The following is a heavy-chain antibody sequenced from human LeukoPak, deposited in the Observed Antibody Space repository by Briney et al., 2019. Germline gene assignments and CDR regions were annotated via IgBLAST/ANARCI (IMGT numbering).Heavy chain of an antibody. J-gene: IGHJ5*02. CDR3: ARGGISGYDYVSWFDP. D-gene: IGHD5-12*01. CDR1: GYTFTGYD. CDR2: MNPNSGNT. V-gene: IGHV1-8*01. Sequence: ASVKVSCKASGYTFTGYDINWVRQATGQGLEWMGWMNPNSGNTGYAQKFQGRVTMTRNTSISTAYMELSSLRSEDTAVYYCARGGISGYDYVSWFDPWGQGTLVTVSS.